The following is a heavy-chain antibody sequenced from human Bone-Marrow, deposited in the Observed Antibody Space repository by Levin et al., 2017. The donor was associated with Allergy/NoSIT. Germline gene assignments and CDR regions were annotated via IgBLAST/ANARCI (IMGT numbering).Heavy chain of an antibody. CDR3: TAEGRTTIFGVVRNSIDF. D-gene: IGHD3-3*01. CDR1: GFTFADYA. Sequence: PTGGSLRLSCTGSGFTFADYALSWVRQAPGKGLEWVGFIRSKPYGGSPDYGASLKGRVTISRDDSKSIAYLQLNSLKTEDTALYYCTAEGRTTIFGVVRNSIDFWGQGTTVTVSS. CDR2: IRSKPYGGSP. V-gene: IGHV3-49*04. J-gene: IGHJ6*02.